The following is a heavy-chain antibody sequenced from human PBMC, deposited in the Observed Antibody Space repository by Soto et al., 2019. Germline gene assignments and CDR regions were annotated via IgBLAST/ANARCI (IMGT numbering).Heavy chain of an antibody. J-gene: IGHJ5*02. CDR1: GYTFTSYD. D-gene: IGHD2-8*01. CDR3: ARGLGVLMVYENGNWFDP. CDR2: MNPNSGNT. Sequence: ASVKVSCKASGYTFTSYDINWVRQATGQGLEWMGWMNPNSGNTGYAQKFQGRVTMTRNTSISTAYMELSSLRSEDTAVYYCARGLGVLMVYENGNWFDPWGQGTLVTVSS. V-gene: IGHV1-8*01.